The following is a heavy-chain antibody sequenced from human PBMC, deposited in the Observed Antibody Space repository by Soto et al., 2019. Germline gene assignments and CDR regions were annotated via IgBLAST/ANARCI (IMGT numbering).Heavy chain of an antibody. CDR3: ARDMTAVAGTGFDY. Sequence: QVQLVQSGAEVKKPGSSVKVSCKASGGTFSSYAISWVRQAPGQGLEWMGGIIPIFGTANYAQKFQGRVTITADAYTSTAYMELSSLKSEDTAVYYCARDMTAVAGTGFDYWGQGTLVTVSS. CDR2: IIPIFGTA. J-gene: IGHJ4*02. D-gene: IGHD6-19*01. V-gene: IGHV1-69*12. CDR1: GGTFSSYA.